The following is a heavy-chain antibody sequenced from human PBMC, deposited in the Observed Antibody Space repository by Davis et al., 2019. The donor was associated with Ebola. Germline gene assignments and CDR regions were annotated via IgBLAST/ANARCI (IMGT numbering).Heavy chain of an antibody. Sequence: GESLKISCAASGFTFSDYQMNWIRQAPGKGPEWVSYISHSCSTIYYADSVKGRFTISRDNAKNSLYLQMNSLRAEDTAVYYCARDSSSWLFDYWGQGTLVTVSS. CDR3: ARDSSSWLFDY. V-gene: IGHV3-11*04. CDR1: GFTFSDYQ. J-gene: IGHJ4*02. D-gene: IGHD6-13*01. CDR2: ISHSCSTI.